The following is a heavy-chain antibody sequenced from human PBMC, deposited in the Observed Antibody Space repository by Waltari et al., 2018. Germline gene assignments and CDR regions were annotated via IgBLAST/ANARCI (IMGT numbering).Heavy chain of an antibody. V-gene: IGHV3-7*01. CDR3: ARRVIQGVTRDSPYHHYYYYMDV. CDR2: IKQDGSEK. D-gene: IGHD3-10*01. CDR1: GFTFSTYW. J-gene: IGHJ6*03. Sequence: EVQLVESGGGLVQPGGSLRLSCAASGFTFSTYWMSWVRKAPGKGLEGVANIKQDGSEKYYVDSVKGRFTISRDNAENSLYLQMSSLRAEDTAVYYCARRVIQGVTRDSPYHHYYYYMDVWGKGTTVTVSS.